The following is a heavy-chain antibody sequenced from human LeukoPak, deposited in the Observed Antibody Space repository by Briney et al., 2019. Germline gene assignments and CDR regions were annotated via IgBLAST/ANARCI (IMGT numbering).Heavy chain of an antibody. CDR3: TTQGFVGGSRTFFDY. CDR1: GFTVTNAW. J-gene: IGHJ4*02. CDR2: IKSKSDGRTT. Sequence: GGSLRLSCVASGFTVTNAWMNWVRQAPGKGPERVCRIKSKSDGRTTDYDAPVKGRFIISREDSKNTLYLQMNSLRSEDTAVYYCTTQGFVGGSRTFFDYWGQGTLVTVSS. D-gene: IGHD3-16*01. V-gene: IGHV3-15*01.